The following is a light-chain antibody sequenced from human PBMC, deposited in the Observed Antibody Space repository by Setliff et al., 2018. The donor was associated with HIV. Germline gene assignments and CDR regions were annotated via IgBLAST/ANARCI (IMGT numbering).Light chain of an antibody. CDR2: DTR. V-gene: IGLV7-46*01. CDR1: TGPVTSGHY. Sequence: QAVVTQEASLTVSPGGTVTLTCGSSTGPVTSGHYPYWLQQRPGQAPMTLIYDTRHKHSWTPARFSGSLLGGVAALLLSGAQPDDEGVYYCLLSYHDARVFGGGTKVTVL. J-gene: IGLJ3*02. CDR3: LLSYHDARV.